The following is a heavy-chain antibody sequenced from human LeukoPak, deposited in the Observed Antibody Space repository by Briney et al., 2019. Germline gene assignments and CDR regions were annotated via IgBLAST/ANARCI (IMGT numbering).Heavy chain of an antibody. CDR3: AKVPIPWWPVQGTFFDY. J-gene: IGHJ4*02. V-gene: IGHV3-23*01. CDR1: GFTFSSYA. D-gene: IGHD6-19*01. Sequence: GGSLRLSFAASGFTFSSYAMSWVRQAPGKGLEWVSAISGSGGSTYYADCVKGRFTISRDNSKNTLYLQMNSLRAEDTAVYYCAKVPIPWWPVQGTFFDYWGQGTLVTVSS. CDR2: ISGSGGST.